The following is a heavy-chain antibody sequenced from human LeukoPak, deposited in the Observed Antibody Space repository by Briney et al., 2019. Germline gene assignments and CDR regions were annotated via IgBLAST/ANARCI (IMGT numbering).Heavy chain of an antibody. D-gene: IGHD3-22*01. V-gene: IGHV3-21*01. CDR3: ASEAYYYDSSGYYADY. J-gene: IGHJ4*02. CDR2: ISSSSSYI. CDR1: GFTFSSYS. Sequence: GSLRLSCAASGFTFSSYSMNWVRQAPGKGLEWVSSISSSSSYIYYVDSVKGRFTISRDNAKNSLYLQMNSLRAEDTAVYYCASEAYYYDSSGYYADYWGQGTLVTVSS.